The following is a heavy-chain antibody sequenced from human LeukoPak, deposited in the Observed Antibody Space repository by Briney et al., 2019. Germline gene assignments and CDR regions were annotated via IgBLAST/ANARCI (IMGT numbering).Heavy chain of an antibody. J-gene: IGHJ5*02. CDR2: VYCSGST. D-gene: IGHD1-26*01. CDR3: ARHSGRYYGVGWFDP. Sequence: SETLSLTCTVSGSSISSSSCYWGWIRQPPGKGLEGIGSVYCSGSTYYSPSLKSRVTISVDTSKNQFSLKLISVTAADPAVYYCARHSGRYYGVGWFDPWGQGTLVTVSS. V-gene: IGHV4-39*01. CDR1: GSSISSSSCY.